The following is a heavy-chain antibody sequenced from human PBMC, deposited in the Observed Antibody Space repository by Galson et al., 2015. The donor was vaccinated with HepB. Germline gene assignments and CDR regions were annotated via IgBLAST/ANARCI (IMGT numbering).Heavy chain of an antibody. Sequence: SLRLSCAASGFTVSSNYMSWVRQAPGKGLEWVSVIYSGGSTYYADSVKGRFTISRDNSKNTLYLQMNSLRAEDTAVYYCARDRAIVGTFGYWGQGTLVTVSS. J-gene: IGHJ4*02. CDR3: ARDRAIVGTFGY. CDR2: IYSGGST. V-gene: IGHV3-66*01. CDR1: GFTVSSNY. D-gene: IGHD5-12*01.